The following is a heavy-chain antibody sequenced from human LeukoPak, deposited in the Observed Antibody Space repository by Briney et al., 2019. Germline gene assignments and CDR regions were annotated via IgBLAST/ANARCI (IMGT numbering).Heavy chain of an antibody. V-gene: IGHV4-39*01. CDR1: GGSISSSSYY. CDR2: IYYSGST. CDR3: ARPGGGVVVPAAISWFDP. J-gene: IGHJ5*02. D-gene: IGHD2-2*01. Sequence: SETLSLTCTVSGGSISSSSYYWGWIRQPPGKGLEWIGSIYYSGSTYYNPSLKSRVTISVDTSKNQFSLKLSSVTAADTAVYYCARPGGGVVVPAAISWFDPWGQGTLVTVSS.